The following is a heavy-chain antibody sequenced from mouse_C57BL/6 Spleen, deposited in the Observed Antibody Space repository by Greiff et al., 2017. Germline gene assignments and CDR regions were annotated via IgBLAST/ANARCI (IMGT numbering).Heavy chain of an antibody. Sequence: VQLQQPGAELVMPGASVKLSCKASGYTFTSYWMHWVKQRPGQGLEWIGEIDPSDSYTNYNQKFKGKSTLTVDKSSSTAYMQLSSLTSEDSAVYYCARRWDYYGSSDYWGQGTTLTVSS. CDR1: GYTFTSYW. D-gene: IGHD1-1*01. V-gene: IGHV1-69*01. CDR2: IDPSDSYT. J-gene: IGHJ2*01. CDR3: ARRWDYYGSSDY.